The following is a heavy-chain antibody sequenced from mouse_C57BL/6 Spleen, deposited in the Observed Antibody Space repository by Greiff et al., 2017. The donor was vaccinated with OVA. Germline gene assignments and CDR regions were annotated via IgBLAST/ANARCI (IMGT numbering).Heavy chain of an antibody. D-gene: IGHD1-1*01. V-gene: IGHV7-1*01. CDR1: GFTFSDFY. CDR2: SRNKANDYTT. J-gene: IGHJ4*01. CDR3: ARSFTTGGKYYYAMDY. Sequence: EVQLVESGGGLVQSGRSLRLSCATSGFTFSDFYMEWVRQAPGKGLEWIAASRNKANDYTTEYSASVKGRFIVSRDTSQSILYLQMNALRAEDTAIYYCARSFTTGGKYYYAMDYWGQGTSVTVSS.